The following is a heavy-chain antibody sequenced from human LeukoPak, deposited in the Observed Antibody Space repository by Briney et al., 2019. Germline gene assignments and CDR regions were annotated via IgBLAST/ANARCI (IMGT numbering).Heavy chain of an antibody. V-gene: IGHV3-23*01. J-gene: IGHJ4*02. D-gene: IGHD3-22*01. CDR2: IGGSGGST. Sequence: GGSLRLSCAASGFTFSSYSMNWVRQAPGKGLEWVSAIGGSGGSTYYADSVKGRFTISRDNSKNTLYLQMNSLRAEDTAVYYCAKDGRVRYDSSGYYINYFDYWGQGTLVTVSS. CDR3: AKDGRVRYDSSGYYINYFDY. CDR1: GFTFSSYS.